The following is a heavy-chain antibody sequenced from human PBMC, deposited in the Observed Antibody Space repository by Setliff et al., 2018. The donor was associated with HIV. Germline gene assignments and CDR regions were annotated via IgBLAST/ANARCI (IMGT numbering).Heavy chain of an antibody. CDR1: GGSISSDN. J-gene: IGHJ6*02. D-gene: IGHD1-26*01. V-gene: IGHV3-48*01. Sequence: ETLSLTCAVSGGSISSDNWWTWVRQAPGKGLEWISHITNTGSSTNYADSVKGRFTISRDNAKNSLYLQMNSLRADDTAVYFCARPTNIDTLYYGSQTFYMYYYGLDVWGQGTTVTVSS. CDR2: ITNTGSST. CDR3: ARPTNIDTLYYGSQTFYMYYYGLDV.